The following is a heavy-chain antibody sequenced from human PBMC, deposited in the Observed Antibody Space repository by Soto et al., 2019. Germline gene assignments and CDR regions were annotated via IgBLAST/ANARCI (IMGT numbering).Heavy chain of an antibody. CDR1: GGSISSYY. CDR2: IYYSGST. V-gene: IGHV4-59*08. Sequence: SETLSLTCTVSGGSISSYYWSWIRQPPGKGLEWIGYIYYSGSTNYNPSLKSRVTISVDTSKNQFSLKLSSVTAADTAVYYCARLYYYYYYMDVWGKGTTVTVSS. J-gene: IGHJ6*03. CDR3: ARLYYYYYYMDV.